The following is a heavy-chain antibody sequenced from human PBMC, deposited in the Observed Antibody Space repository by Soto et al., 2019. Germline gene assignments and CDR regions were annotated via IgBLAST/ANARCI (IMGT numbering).Heavy chain of an antibody. CDR1: GFTFSSYS. CDR2: ISSSSSTI. CDR3: ARAGDERGITYYYYYYMDV. V-gene: IGHV3-48*01. Sequence: GGSLRLSCAASGFTFSSYSMNWVRQAPGKGLEWVSYISSSSSTIYYADSVKGRFTISRDNAKNSLYLQMNSLRAEDTAVYYCARAGDERGITYYYYYYMDVWGKGTTVTVSS. D-gene: IGHD7-27*01. J-gene: IGHJ6*03.